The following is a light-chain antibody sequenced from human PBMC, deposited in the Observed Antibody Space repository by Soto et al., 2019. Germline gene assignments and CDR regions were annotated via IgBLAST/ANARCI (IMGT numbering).Light chain of an antibody. J-gene: IGKJ5*01. CDR1: QSISSN. Sequence: EIVMTQSPATLSVSPGARATLSCRSSQSISSNLAWYQQKPGQSPRLLIYGASNRATGIPARFSGSGSGTDFTLTISSLEPEDFAVYYCQQRSNWPPSITFGQGTRLEIK. CDR2: GAS. CDR3: QQRSNWPPSIT. V-gene: IGKV3-11*01.